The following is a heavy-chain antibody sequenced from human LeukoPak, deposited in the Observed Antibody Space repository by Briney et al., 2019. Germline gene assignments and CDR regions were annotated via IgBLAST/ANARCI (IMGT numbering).Heavy chain of an antibody. D-gene: IGHD4-23*01. V-gene: IGHV3-48*04. J-gene: IGHJ4*02. CDR3: ARDYGGPFDY. CDR1: VFTLSSNR. Sequence: GGSLRLSCAASVFTLSSNRMSWVRQAQRKGLEWVSYISSSSSTIYYADSVKGRFTISRDNAKNSLYLQMNSLRAEDTAVYYCARDYGGPFDYWGQGTLVTVSS. CDR2: ISSSSSTI.